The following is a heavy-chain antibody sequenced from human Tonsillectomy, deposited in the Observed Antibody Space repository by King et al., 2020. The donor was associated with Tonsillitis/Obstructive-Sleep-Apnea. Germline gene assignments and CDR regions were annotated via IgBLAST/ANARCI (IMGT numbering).Heavy chain of an antibody. V-gene: IGHV4-61*03. CDR3: AAQTLDFWSGNYYFDS. Sequence: QLQESGPGLVKPSETLSLTCTVSGGSVSSGSYYWSWIRQPPGKGLEWIGYIYYSGTTNCNPSLKSRVTISVDTSKNHFSLNLSSVTAADTAVYYCAAQTLDFWSGNYYFDSWGQGTLVTVSS. J-gene: IGHJ4*02. CDR1: GGSVSSGSYY. D-gene: IGHD3-3*01. CDR2: IYYSGTT.